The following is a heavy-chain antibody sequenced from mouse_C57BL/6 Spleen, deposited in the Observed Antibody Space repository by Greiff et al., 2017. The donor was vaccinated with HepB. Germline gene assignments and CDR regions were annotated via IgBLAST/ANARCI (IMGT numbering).Heavy chain of an antibody. CDR2: IYPGDGDT. D-gene: IGHD1-1*01. Sequence: QVQLKQSGAELVKPGASVKISCKASGYAFSSYWMNWVKQRPGKGLEWIGQIYPGDGDTNYNGKFKGKATLTADKSSSTAYMQLSSLTSEDSAVYFCARGVLRSVDFDYWGQGTTLTVSS. CDR3: ARGVLRSVDFDY. V-gene: IGHV1-80*01. CDR1: GYAFSSYW. J-gene: IGHJ2*01.